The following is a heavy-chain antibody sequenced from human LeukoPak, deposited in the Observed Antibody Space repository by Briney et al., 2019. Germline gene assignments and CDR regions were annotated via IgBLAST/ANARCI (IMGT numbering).Heavy chain of an antibody. D-gene: IGHD6-13*01. CDR3: ARGLEQLVRGGY. J-gene: IGHJ4*02. CDR1: GYTFTGYY. CDR2: INPNSGGT. V-gene: IGHV1-2*04. Sequence: ASVKVSCTASGYTFTGYYMHWVRQAPGQGLEWMGWINPNSGGTNYAQKFQGWVTMTRDTSISTAYMELSRLRSDDTAVYHCARGLEQLVRGGYWGQGTLVTVSS.